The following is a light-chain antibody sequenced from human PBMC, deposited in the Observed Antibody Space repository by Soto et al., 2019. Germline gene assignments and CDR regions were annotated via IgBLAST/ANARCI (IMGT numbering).Light chain of an antibody. V-gene: IGKV1-5*01. Sequence: DIQMTQFPSALSASVGDRVTITCRASQNVNNWLAWYQHKPGKAPQLLIYDASVLETGVPSRFSGSGSGTEFTLAISGLQSDDFAVSYCQQYGSSSLTFGGGTKVDIK. CDR3: QQYGSSSLT. CDR1: QNVNNW. J-gene: IGKJ4*01. CDR2: DAS.